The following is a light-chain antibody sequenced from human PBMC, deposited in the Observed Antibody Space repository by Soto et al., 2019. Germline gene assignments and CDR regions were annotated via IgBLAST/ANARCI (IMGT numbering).Light chain of an antibody. V-gene: IGKV3-20*01. CDR2: GAS. CDR1: QSVSNNY. Sequence: IVLTQSPGTLSLSPGERATLSCRASQSVSNNYLAWYQQKPGQAPRLLIYGASNRATGIPDRFSGSGSGTDFTLTIARLEPEDFAVYYCQQYDTLPWTFGQGTKVDIK. CDR3: QQYDTLPWT. J-gene: IGKJ1*01.